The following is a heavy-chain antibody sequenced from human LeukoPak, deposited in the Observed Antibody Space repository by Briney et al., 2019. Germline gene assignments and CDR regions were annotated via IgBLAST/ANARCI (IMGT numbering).Heavy chain of an antibody. CDR1: GYTLTELS. CDR2: FDPEDGET. CDR3: ATAYCSSTSCYFFFQH. D-gene: IGHD2-2*01. J-gene: IGHJ1*01. Sequence: ASVKVSCKVSGYTLTELSMHWVRQAPGKGLEWMGGFDPEDGETIYAQKFQGRVTMTEDTSTDTAYMELSSLRSEDTAVYYCATAYCSSTSCYFFFQHWGQGTLVTVSS. V-gene: IGHV1-24*01.